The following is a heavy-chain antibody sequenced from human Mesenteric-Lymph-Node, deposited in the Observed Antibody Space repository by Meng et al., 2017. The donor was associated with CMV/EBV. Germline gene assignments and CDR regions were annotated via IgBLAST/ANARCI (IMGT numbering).Heavy chain of an antibody. D-gene: IGHD3-16*01. CDR1: GGSILACY. V-gene: IGHV4-34*01. J-gene: IGHJ4*02. CDR3: ARAYLGGWYYFDY. Sequence: YGGSILACYWSWIRQPPGGGLEWIGEIDHSRSTSYNPSLKSRVTISVVTSKNQFSLKLSSVAAADTAVYYCARAYLGGWYYFDYWGQGTLVTVSS. CDR2: IDHSRST.